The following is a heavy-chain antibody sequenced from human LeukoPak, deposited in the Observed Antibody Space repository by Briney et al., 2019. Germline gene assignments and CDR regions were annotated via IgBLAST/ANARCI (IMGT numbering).Heavy chain of an antibody. CDR3: AKGGIVVVPAAIRQYYFDY. Sequence: GGSLRLSCAASGFTFSTYSMNWVRQAPGKGLEWVSSITSSSSYIYYADSVKGRFTISRDNSKNTLYLQMNSLRAEDTAVYYCAKGGIVVVPAAIRQYYFDYWGQGTLVTVSS. J-gene: IGHJ4*02. V-gene: IGHV3-21*04. CDR2: ITSSSSYI. CDR1: GFTFSTYS. D-gene: IGHD2-2*01.